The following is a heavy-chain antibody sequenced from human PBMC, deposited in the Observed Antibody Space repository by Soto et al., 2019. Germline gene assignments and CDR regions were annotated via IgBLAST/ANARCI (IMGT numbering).Heavy chain of an antibody. Sequence: EVQLLESGRDLGQPGGSQRLSCSVSGFTFSSYAMGWVRQAPGKGLEWVSVISSRGGSVYYADSVKGRFTVSRDNSLHVLFLHMNKLRGEDTAVYYCAKMGISTTASFDNWGQGIRVTVSS. D-gene: IGHD1-26*01. V-gene: IGHV3-23*01. CDR1: GFTFSSYA. CDR3: AKMGISTTASFDN. J-gene: IGHJ4*02. CDR2: ISSRGGSV.